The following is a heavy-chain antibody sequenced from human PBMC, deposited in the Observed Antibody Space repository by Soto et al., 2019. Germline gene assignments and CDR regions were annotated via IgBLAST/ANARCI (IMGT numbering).Heavy chain of an antibody. V-gene: IGHV3-30*18. CDR1: GFTFSSYG. Sequence: QVQLVESGGGVVQPGRSLRLSCAASGFTFSSYGMHWVRQAPGKGLEWVAVISYDGSNKYYADSVKGRFTISRDNSKNTLYLQRNSLRAEDTAVYYCAKDGSGYSDYWGQGTLVTVSS. J-gene: IGHJ4*02. D-gene: IGHD3-22*01. CDR3: AKDGSGYSDY. CDR2: ISYDGSNK.